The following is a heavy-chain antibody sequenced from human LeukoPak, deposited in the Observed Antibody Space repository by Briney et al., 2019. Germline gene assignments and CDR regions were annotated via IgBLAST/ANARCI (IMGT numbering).Heavy chain of an antibody. CDR2: IYPGDSDT. J-gene: IGHJ6*02. V-gene: IGHV5-51*02. D-gene: IGHD2-15*01. CDR3: ARLSAGYCSGGSCYLLHGMDV. Sequence: GESLKISCKCSGYSFTIYWTSWVRQMPAQGMEWMGIIYPGDSDTRYSPSFQGQVTISADKSISTAYLQWSSLKASDTAMYYCARLSAGYCSGGSCYLLHGMDVWGQGTTVTVSS. CDR1: GYSFTIYW.